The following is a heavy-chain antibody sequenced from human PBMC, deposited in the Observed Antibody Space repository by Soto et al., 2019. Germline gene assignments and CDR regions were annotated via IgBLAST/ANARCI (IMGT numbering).Heavy chain of an antibody. Sequence: ASVKVSCKASGYTFTSYAMHWVRQAPGQRLEWMGWINAGNSNTKYSQKFQGRVSITRDTSASTAYMELSSLRSKDTAVYYCARGGPPIDYWGQGTLVTVSS. CDR1: GYTFTSYA. D-gene: IGHD3-10*01. V-gene: IGHV1-3*01. CDR3: ARGGPPIDY. J-gene: IGHJ4*02. CDR2: INAGNSNT.